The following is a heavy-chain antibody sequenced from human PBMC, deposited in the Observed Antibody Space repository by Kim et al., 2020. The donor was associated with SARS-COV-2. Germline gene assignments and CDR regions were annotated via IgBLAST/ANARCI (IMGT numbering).Heavy chain of an antibody. CDR3: ARADCSGGSCYLDY. D-gene: IGHD2-15*01. J-gene: IGHJ4*02. Sequence: AQKFKGRVTITADESTSTAYMELSSLRSEDTAVYYCARADCSGGSCYLDYWGQGTLVTVSS. V-gene: IGHV1-69*01.